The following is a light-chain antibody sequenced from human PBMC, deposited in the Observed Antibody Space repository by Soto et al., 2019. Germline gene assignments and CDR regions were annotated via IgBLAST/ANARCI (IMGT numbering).Light chain of an antibody. CDR3: QQYNNWPPRGT. CDR1: QSVSSN. J-gene: IGKJ1*01. CDR2: GAS. Sequence: EIVMTQSPATLSASPGERTTLSCRASQSVSSNLAWYQQKPGQAPRLLIYGASTRATGIPARFSGSGSGTEFTLTISSLQSEDFAVYYCQQYNNWPPRGTLGQGTKVDIK. V-gene: IGKV3-15*01.